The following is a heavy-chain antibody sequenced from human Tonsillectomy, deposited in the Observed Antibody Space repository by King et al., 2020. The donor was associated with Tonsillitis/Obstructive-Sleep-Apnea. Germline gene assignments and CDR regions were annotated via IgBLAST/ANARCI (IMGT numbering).Heavy chain of an antibody. D-gene: IGHD2-2*01. V-gene: IGHV3-11*05. Sequence: VQLVESGGGLVKPGGSLRLSCAASGFTFSDYYMSWIRQAPGKGLEWGSYISSSSSYTNYADSVKGRFTNSRDNAKKSLYLQMNSLRAEDTAVYYCAGAVVPAAPWTYWYFDLWAVAPWSLSPQ. CDR3: AGAVVPAAPWTYWYFDL. CDR1: GFTFSDYY. J-gene: IGHJ2*01. CDR2: ISSSSSYT.